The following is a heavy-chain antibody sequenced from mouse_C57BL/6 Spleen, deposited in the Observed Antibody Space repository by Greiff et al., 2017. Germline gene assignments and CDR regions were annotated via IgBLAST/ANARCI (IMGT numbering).Heavy chain of an antibody. J-gene: IGHJ4*01. D-gene: IGHD1-1*01. V-gene: IGHV1-22*01. CDR3: ARSYYGSRKGLFYYAMDY. CDR1: GYTFTDYN. Sequence: VHVKQSGPELVKPGASVKMSCKASGYTFTDYNMHWVKQSHGKSLEWIGYINPNNGGTSYNQKFKGKATLTVNKSSSTAYMELRSLTSEDSAVYYCARSYYGSRKGLFYYAMDYWGQGTSVTVSS. CDR2: INPNNGGT.